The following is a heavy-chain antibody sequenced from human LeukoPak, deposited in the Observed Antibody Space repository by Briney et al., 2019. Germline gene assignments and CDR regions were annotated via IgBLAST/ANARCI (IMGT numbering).Heavy chain of an antibody. D-gene: IGHD6-19*01. Sequence: GGSLRLSCAASGFTFSSYEMNWVRQAPGKGLEWVSYISSSGSTIYYADSVKGRFTISRDNAKNSLYLQMNSLRSEDTAMYYCARVQGGGYRTADYWGQGTLVTVSS. CDR3: ARVQGGGYRTADY. V-gene: IGHV3-48*03. CDR1: GFTFSSYE. CDR2: ISSSGSTI. J-gene: IGHJ4*02.